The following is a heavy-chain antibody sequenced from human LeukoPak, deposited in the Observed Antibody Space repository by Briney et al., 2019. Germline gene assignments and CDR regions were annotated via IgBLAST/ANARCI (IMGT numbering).Heavy chain of an antibody. J-gene: IGHJ3*02. CDR2: ISAYNGNT. CDR3: ARGPQLLGHAFDI. Sequence: ASVKVSCKASGYTFTSYGISWVRQAPGQGLEWMGWISAYNGNTNYAQKFQGRVTMTRNTSISTAYMELSSLRSEDTAVYYCARGPQLLGHAFDIWGQGTMVTVSS. CDR1: GYTFTSYG. V-gene: IGHV1-18*01. D-gene: IGHD1-1*01.